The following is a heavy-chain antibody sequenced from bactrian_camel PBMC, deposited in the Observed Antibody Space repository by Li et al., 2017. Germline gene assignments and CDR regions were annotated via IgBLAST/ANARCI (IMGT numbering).Heavy chain of an antibody. D-gene: IGHD2*01. CDR1: GFTFSDYA. V-gene: IGHV3S40*01. CDR2: ISSTGEST. Sequence: VQLVESGGGLVQPGGSLRLSCVASGFTFSDYAMYWVRQAPGKGLEWVSAISSTGESTRYADSVKGRFTISRDNAKNTVYLEMNSLKPEDAAMYYCAADPPASGNLCYTGRLLRADFDTGARGPRSPSP. CDR3: AADPPASGNLCYTGRLLRADFDT. J-gene: IGHJ4*01.